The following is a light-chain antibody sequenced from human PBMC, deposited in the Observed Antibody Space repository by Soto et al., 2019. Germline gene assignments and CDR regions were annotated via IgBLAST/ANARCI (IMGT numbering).Light chain of an antibody. J-gene: IGKJ4*01. CDR2: DAY. Sequence: EIVFTHSPFTLSLSPVERATLSFMASQSVSSSYLAWYQQKPGQAPRLLIYDAYIRATGVPARFSGSGSGTEFTLTISSLQSEDFAVYYCQNYKTWPLDFGGGTKVDIK. CDR3: QNYKTWPLD. CDR1: QSVSSSY. V-gene: IGKV3-15*01.